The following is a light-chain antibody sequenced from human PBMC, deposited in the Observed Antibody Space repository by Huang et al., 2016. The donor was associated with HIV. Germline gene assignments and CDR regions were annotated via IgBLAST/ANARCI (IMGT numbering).Light chain of an antibody. CDR2: GAS. V-gene: IGKV1-39*01. CDR1: QSISTY. CDR3: QQSYSFPRT. Sequence: DIQMTQSPSSLSASVGDRVTITCRASQSISTYLHWYQQRPWKAPSVLIYGASSLQVVVPSRFSGSGSGTDFTLTINSLQPEYFATYYCQQSYSFPRTFGQGTKVEIK. J-gene: IGKJ1*01.